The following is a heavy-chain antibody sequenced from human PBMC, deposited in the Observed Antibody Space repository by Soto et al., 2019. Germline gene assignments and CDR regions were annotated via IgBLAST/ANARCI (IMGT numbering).Heavy chain of an antibody. Sequence: QVHLVESGGGVVQPGGSLRLSCAASGFIFSAYGMHWVRPAPGKGLAWVAFISDDGSNQQYVDSVKGRFTISRDNPKEMLSLQMNSLTAADTAVFYFAKDLSSPTYGLEDWGQGTTVTVSS. D-gene: IGHD2-15*01. V-gene: IGHV3-30*18. J-gene: IGHJ6*02. CDR1: GFIFSAYG. CDR3: AKDLSSPTYGLED. CDR2: ISDDGSNQ.